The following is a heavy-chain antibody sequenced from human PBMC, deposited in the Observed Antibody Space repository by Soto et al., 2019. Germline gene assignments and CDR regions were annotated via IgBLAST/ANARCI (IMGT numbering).Heavy chain of an antibody. V-gene: IGHV3-23*01. D-gene: IGHD6-19*01. CDR1: GFTFSSYA. CDR2: ISGSGGST. CDR3: AKYGRWLVHFYYDGMDG. Sequence: EVQLLESGGGLVQPGGSLRLSCAASGFTFSSYAMSWVRQAPGKGLEWVSAISGSGGSTYYADSVKGRFTISRDNSKNTLYLQMNSLRAEDTAGYYCAKYGRWLVHFYYDGMDGWGQGPTVTVSS. J-gene: IGHJ6*02.